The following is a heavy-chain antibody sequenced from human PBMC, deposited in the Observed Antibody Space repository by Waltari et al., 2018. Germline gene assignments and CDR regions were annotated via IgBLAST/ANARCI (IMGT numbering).Heavy chain of an antibody. J-gene: IGHJ4*02. V-gene: IGHV1-2*02. Sequence: QVQLVQSGAEVKKPGASVKVSCKASGYTFTGYYMHWVRQAPGQGLEWMGWVKPNGGGTNYARKFQGRVTMTRDTSISTADMGLSRLRSDDTAVYYCARSARYCSGGSCRAFDYWGQGTLVTVSS. CDR1: GYTFTGYY. D-gene: IGHD2-15*01. CDR2: VKPNGGGT. CDR3: ARSARYCSGGSCRAFDY.